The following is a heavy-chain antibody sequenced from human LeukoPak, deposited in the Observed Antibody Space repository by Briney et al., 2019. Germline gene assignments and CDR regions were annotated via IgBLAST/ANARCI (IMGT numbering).Heavy chain of an antibody. CDR1: GFDFYTYD. CDR3: AKGATAAAAPGY. CDR2: ISGSGDRT. D-gene: IGHD6-13*01. Sequence: GGSLRLSCVGSGFDFYTYDMGWVRQAPGKGLEWVAGISGSGDRTYYADSVKGRFTISRDNSKNTLYLQMNSLRAEDTAVYYCAKGATAAAAPGYWGQGTLVTVSS. V-gene: IGHV3-23*01. J-gene: IGHJ4*02.